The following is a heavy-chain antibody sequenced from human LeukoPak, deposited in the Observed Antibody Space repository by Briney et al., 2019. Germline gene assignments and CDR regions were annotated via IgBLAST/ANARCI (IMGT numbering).Heavy chain of an antibody. V-gene: IGHV3-74*01. CDR1: GFTFSSYW. CDR2: INSDGGST. D-gene: IGHD1-1*01. J-gene: IGHJ6*03. Sequence: GGSLRLSCEASGFTFSSYWMHWVRQAPGRGLVWVSRINSDGGSTSYADSVKGRVTISRDKAKNTLYLQMISLRAEDPAVYYCARVLSTGTTSYYCYMDVWGKGTTVTISS. CDR3: ARVLSTGTTSYYCYMDV.